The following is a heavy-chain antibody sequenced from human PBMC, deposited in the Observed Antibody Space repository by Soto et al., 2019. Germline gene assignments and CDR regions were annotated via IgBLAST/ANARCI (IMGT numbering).Heavy chain of an antibody. J-gene: IGHJ4*02. V-gene: IGHV1-3*05. CDR3: AGGGAGYYFYY. D-gene: IGHD2-15*01. CDR1: GYTFINYA. CDR2: INAGNGDT. Sequence: QVQLVQSGAEEKKPGASVKVSCKASGYTFINYAIHWVRQAPGQRLEWMGWINAGNGDTKYSQKFQGRVTITRDTSANSAYMELGGPRSEATAVYYCAGGGAGYYFYYWGQGTLVTVSS.